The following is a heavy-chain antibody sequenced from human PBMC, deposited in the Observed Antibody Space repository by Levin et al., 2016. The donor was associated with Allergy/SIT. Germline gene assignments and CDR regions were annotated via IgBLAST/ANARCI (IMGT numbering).Heavy chain of an antibody. Sequence: SETLSLTCAVSGGSISSSNWWSWVRQPPGKGLEWIGEIYHSGSTNYNPSLKSRVTISVDKSKNQFSLKLSSVTAADTAVYYCASWIVVAYYYGMDVWGQGTTVTVSS. CDR1: GGSISSSNW. CDR2: IYHSGST. J-gene: IGHJ6*02. CDR3: ASWIVVAYYYGMDV. V-gene: IGHV4-4*02. D-gene: IGHD2-2*01.